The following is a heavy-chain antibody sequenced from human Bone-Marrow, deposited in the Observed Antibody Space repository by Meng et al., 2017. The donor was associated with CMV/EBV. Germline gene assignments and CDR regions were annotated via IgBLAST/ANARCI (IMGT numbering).Heavy chain of an antibody. Sequence: GGSLRLSCAASGFTFSSYGMHWVRQAPGKGLEWVAFIRYDGSNKYYADSVKGRFTISRDNSKNTLYLQMNSLRAEDTAVYYCARDSAEAGENYYYYGMDVWGQGTTVTVSS. D-gene: IGHD6-19*01. CDR2: IRYDGSNK. CDR3: ARDSAEAGENYYYYGMDV. J-gene: IGHJ6*02. CDR1: GFTFSSYG. V-gene: IGHV3-30*02.